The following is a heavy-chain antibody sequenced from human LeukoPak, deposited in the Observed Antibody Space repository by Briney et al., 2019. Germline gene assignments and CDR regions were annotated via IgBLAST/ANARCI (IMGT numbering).Heavy chain of an antibody. Sequence: SETLSLTCTVSGGSISSGGYYWSWIRQPAGKGLEWIGRMYTSGNTNYNPSLKSRATISVDTSKNQFSLELSSVTAADTAVYYCASGRHYYDRGWGQGTLVTVSS. CDR1: GGSISSGGYY. V-gene: IGHV4-61*02. CDR3: ASGRHYYDRG. CDR2: MYTSGNT. J-gene: IGHJ4*02. D-gene: IGHD3-22*01.